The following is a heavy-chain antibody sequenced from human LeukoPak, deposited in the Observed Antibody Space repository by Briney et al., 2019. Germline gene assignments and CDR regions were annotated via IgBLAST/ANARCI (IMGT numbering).Heavy chain of an antibody. J-gene: IGHJ3*01. CDR2: LNSVGTT. CDR3: ARAYSYAFHV. Sequence: GGSLRLSCAASGFTVSSDYMTWVRQAPGKGLEWVSLLNSVGTTYYTDSVKGRFTISRDNSNNTLYLQMNSLRADDTALYYWARAYSYAFHVWGQGTMVTVSS. V-gene: IGHV3-66*01. CDR1: GFTVSSDY. D-gene: IGHD2-15*01.